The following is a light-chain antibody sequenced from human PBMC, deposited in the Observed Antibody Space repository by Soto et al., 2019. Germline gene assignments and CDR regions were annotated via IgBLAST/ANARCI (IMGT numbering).Light chain of an antibody. J-gene: IGKJ1*01. CDR3: QQSYSTWT. V-gene: IGKV2-28*01. CDR1: HNLLNSNGYNY. CDR2: AAS. Sequence: DIVMTQSPLSLPVTPGEPASISCRSSHNLLNSNGYNYLNWYLQKPGQSPQVLIYAASSLQSGVPSRFSGSGSGTDFTLTISSLQPEDFATYYCQQSYSTWTFGQGTKVDIK.